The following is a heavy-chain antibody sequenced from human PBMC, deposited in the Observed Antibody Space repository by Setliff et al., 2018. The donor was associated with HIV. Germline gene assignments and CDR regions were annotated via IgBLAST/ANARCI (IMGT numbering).Heavy chain of an antibody. CDR2: MFYNGRS. CDR3: ARGNPLRWNAFAFDI. D-gene: IGHD3-16*01. Sequence: SETLSLTCTVSGGSISSHYWSWIRQPPGKGLEWIGYMFYNGRSNYNPSLKSRATISVDASKNWFSLKLRSVTAADTAVYYCARGNPLRWNAFAFDIWGQGTMVTVSS. CDR1: GGSISSHY. V-gene: IGHV4-59*11. J-gene: IGHJ3*02.